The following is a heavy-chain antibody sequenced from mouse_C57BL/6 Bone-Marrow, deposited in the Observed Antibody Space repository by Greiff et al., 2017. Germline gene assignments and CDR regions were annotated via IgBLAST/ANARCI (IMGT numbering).Heavy chain of an antibody. J-gene: IGHJ3*01. Sequence: VQLQQPGAELVKPGASVKLSCKASGYTFTSYWMQWVKQRPGQGLEWIGEIDPSDSYTNYNQKFKGKATLTVDTSPSTAYMQLSSRTSEDSAVYYWARWGWLQWYFWGQGTRITVSA. D-gene: IGHD1-3*01. CDR2: IDPSDSYT. CDR3: ARWGWLQWYF. V-gene: IGHV1-50*01. CDR1: GYTFTSYW.